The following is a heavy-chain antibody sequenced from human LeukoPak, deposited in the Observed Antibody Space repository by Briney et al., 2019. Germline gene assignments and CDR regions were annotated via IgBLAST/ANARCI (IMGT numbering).Heavy chain of an antibody. CDR3: ARDLHGYCSGGSCYSGGWFDP. Sequence: SETLSLTCTVSGGSISSSSYYWGWIRQPPGKGLEWIGEINHSGSTNYNPSLKSRVTISVDTSKNQFSLKLNSVTAADTAVYYCARDLHGYCSGGSCYSGGWFDPWGQGTLVPVSS. CDR1: GGSISSSSYY. V-gene: IGHV4-39*07. CDR2: INHSGST. D-gene: IGHD2-15*01. J-gene: IGHJ5*02.